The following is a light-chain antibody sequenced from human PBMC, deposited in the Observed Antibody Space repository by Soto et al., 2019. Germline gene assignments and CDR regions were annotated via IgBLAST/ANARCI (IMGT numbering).Light chain of an antibody. J-gene: IGKJ5*01. CDR1: QSISGSD. CDR2: CAS. CDR3: RKYGTSIT. V-gene: IGKV3-20*01. Sequence: EIVSTQSPGTLSLSPGERATLSCGASQSISGSDMAWYQQKPGQAPRRLIYCASSRSTDIPNRYSGSGSEADFTFTISRLEPKYLAVYYCRKYGTSITFGQGTRLEIK.